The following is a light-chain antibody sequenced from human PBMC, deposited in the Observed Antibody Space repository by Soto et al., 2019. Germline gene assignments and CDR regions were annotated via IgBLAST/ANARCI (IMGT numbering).Light chain of an antibody. CDR3: QQYGSSPPYT. V-gene: IGKV3-20*01. Sequence: EVVLTQSPGTLSLSPGERATLSCRASQSVTNKYLAWYQQKPGQAPRLLIFGSSDRATGIPDRFSGSGSGTDFTLTISRLEHEDLAVYYCQQYGSSPPYTFGQGTKLEI. CDR2: GSS. CDR1: QSVTNKY. J-gene: IGKJ2*01.